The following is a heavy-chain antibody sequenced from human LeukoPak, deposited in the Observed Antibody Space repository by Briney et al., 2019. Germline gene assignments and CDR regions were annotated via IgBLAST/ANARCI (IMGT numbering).Heavy chain of an antibody. CDR2: IYYSGIT. V-gene: IGHV4-39*01. Sequence: PVTLSLTCTVSGGSISSSSYYWGWIRQPPGKGLECIGSIYYSGITYYNPSLKSRVTIFVDTSKNQFSLKLSSVTAADTAVYYCARQRGYHYDSTTNRFSDLWGQGTRVTVSS. CDR3: ARQRGYHYDSTTNRFSDL. D-gene: IGHD3-22*01. CDR1: GGSISSSSYY. J-gene: IGHJ5*02.